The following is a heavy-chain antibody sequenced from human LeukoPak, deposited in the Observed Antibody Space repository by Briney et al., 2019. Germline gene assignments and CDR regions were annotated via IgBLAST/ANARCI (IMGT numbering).Heavy chain of an antibody. Sequence: ASVKVSCKASGYTFTGYYIHWVRQAPGQGLEWMGWINPNSGVTHYPQKFQGRVTMTRDTSIRTAYMEVSSLRSDDTAVYYRARGQQWLEAFDYWGLGTLVTVSS. D-gene: IGHD6-19*01. CDR3: ARGQQWLEAFDY. V-gene: IGHV1-2*02. CDR1: GYTFTGYY. J-gene: IGHJ4*02. CDR2: INPNSGVT.